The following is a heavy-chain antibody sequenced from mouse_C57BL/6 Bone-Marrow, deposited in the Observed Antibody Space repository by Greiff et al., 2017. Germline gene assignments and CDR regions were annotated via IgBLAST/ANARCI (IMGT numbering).Heavy chain of an antibody. Sequence: VQLHQPGAELVKPGASVKLSCKASGYTFTSYWMQWVKQRPGQGLEWIGEIDPSDSYTNYNQKFKGKATLTVDTSSSTAYMQLSSLTSEDSAVYYCARGYDYNYYAMDYGGQGTSVTVSS. CDR1: GYTFTSYW. CDR2: IDPSDSYT. J-gene: IGHJ4*01. D-gene: IGHD2-4*01. V-gene: IGHV1-50*01. CDR3: ARGYDYNYYAMDY.